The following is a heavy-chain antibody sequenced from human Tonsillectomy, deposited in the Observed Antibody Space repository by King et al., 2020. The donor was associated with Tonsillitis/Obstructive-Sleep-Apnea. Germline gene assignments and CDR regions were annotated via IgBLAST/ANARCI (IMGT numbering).Heavy chain of an antibody. J-gene: IGHJ6*01. V-gene: IGHV3-30*04. CDR1: GFTFSNYA. Sequence: VQLVESGGGAVQPGRSLKLSCVVSGFTFSNYAMHWVRQAPGKGLQWVAVRSSDGRATYYADSVKGRFTISRDNSKNTLFLHRNSLRTRDTAVYFCARGGLRCASYYYYWMDVWGQGST. D-gene: IGHD1-26*01. CDR2: RSSDGRAT. CDR3: ARGGLRCASYYYYWMDV.